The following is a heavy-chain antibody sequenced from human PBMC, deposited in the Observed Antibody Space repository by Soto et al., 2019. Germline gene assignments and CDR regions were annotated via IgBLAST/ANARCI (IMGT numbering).Heavy chain of an antibody. J-gene: IGHJ4*02. CDR1: GFTFSNYG. Sequence: GSLRLSCAASGFTFSNYGMHWVRQAPGKGLEWVAVMWYDGTDKYYADSVKGRFTISRDNSKNTLYLQMDSLRAEDTAMYFCAREAYCGGDCPPRAFDYWGQGTLVTVSS. V-gene: IGHV3-33*01. CDR2: MWYDGTDK. D-gene: IGHD2-21*02. CDR3: AREAYCGGDCPPRAFDY.